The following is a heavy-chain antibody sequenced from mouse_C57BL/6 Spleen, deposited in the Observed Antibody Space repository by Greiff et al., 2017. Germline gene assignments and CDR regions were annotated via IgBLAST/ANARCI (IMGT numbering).Heavy chain of an antibody. Sequence: QVQLQQSGPGLVQPSQSLSITCTVSGFSLTSYGVHWVRQSPGKGLEWLGVIWSGGSTDYNAAFISRLSISKDNSKSQVFFKMNSLQADDTAIYYCARILRPYAMDYWGQGTSVTVSS. CDR2: IWSGGST. CDR3: ARILRPYAMDY. CDR1: GFSLTSYG. V-gene: IGHV2-2*01. D-gene: IGHD2-12*01. J-gene: IGHJ4*01.